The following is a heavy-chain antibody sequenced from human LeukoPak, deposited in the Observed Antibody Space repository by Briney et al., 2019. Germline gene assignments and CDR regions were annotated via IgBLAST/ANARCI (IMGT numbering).Heavy chain of an antibody. V-gene: IGHV3-21*01. CDR2: ISSSSSYI. D-gene: IGHD2-21*02. Sequence: PGGSLRLSCAASGFTFSRYAMTWVRQAPGKGLEWVSSISSSSSYIYYADSVKGRFTISRDNAKNSLYLQMNSLRAEDTAVYYCARDPTHCGGDCYYFDYWGQGTLVTVSS. CDR3: ARDPTHCGGDCYYFDY. J-gene: IGHJ4*02. CDR1: GFTFSRYA.